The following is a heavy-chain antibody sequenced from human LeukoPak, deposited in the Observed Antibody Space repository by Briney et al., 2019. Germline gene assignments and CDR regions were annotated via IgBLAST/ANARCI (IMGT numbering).Heavy chain of an antibody. Sequence: SETLSLTCTVSGGSISSYYWSWIRQPPGKGLEWIGYIYYSGSTNYNPSIKSRVTISVDTSKNQFSLKLSSVTAADTAVYYCARETTDTQTYYDFWSGYHRDGTHYYYYMDVWGKGTTVTVSS. CDR3: ARETTDTQTYYDFWSGYHRDGTHYYYYMDV. J-gene: IGHJ6*03. CDR2: IYYSGST. D-gene: IGHD3-3*01. V-gene: IGHV4-59*01. CDR1: GGSISSYY.